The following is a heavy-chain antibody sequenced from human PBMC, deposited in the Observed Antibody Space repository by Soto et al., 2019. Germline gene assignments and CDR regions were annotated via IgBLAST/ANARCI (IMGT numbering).Heavy chain of an antibody. D-gene: IGHD2-15*01. Sequence: GGSLRLSCAASGFTFSSYWMHWFRQAPGKGLVWVSRINSDGSSTSYADSVKGRFTISRDNAKNTLYLQMNSLRAEDTAVYYCARSIAAGVNWFDPWGQGTLVTVSS. CDR3: ARSIAAGVNWFDP. V-gene: IGHV3-74*01. CDR2: INSDGSST. CDR1: GFTFSSYW. J-gene: IGHJ5*02.